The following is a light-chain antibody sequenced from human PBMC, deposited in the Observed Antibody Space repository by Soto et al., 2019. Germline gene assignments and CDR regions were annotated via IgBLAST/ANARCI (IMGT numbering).Light chain of an antibody. CDR2: EVS. CDR3: TSYAGSNNFPYV. CDR1: SXDVGGYDY. V-gene: IGLV2-8*01. Sequence: QSVLTQPHSASGSPGQSVTISCTGTSXDVGGYDYVSWYQQHPGEALKLMIYEVSKRPSGVPDRFSGSKSGNTASLAVSGLQAEDEADYYCTSYAGSNNFPYVFGTGTKVAVL. J-gene: IGLJ1*01.